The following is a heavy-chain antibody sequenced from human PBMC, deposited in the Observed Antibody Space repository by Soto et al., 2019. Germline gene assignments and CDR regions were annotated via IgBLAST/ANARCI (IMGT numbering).Heavy chain of an antibody. CDR2: IYDGGST. CDR3: XXXXXXXXVDY. V-gene: IGHV4-30-4*01. J-gene: IGHJ4*02. Sequence: QVQLQESGPGLVKPSETLSLTCTVSGGSISNVNYCWSWIRQSPDKGLEWIGQIYDGGSTYNNPXXXXXXXXXXXXXXXXXXXXXXXXXXXXXXXXXXXXXXXXXXVDYWGQGTLVTVSS. CDR1: GGSISNVNYC.